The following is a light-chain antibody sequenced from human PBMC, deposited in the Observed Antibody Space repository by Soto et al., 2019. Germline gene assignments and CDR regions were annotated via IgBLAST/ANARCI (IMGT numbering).Light chain of an antibody. Sequence: QSVLTQPRSVSGSPGQSVTISCTGTSSDVGGYNYVSWYQQHPGKAPKLMIYAVTKRPSGVPDRFSGSKSGNTASLTISGVQAEDEDDYYCCSYAGTYTWVFGGGTKLTVL. CDR2: AVT. V-gene: IGLV2-11*01. CDR1: SSDVGGYNY. J-gene: IGLJ3*02. CDR3: CSYAGTYTWV.